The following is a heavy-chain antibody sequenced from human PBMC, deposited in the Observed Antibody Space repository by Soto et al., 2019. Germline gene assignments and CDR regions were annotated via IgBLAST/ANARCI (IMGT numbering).Heavy chain of an antibody. CDR3: ARLRIVDTAMVVGVGIPFGMDV. CDR1: GGTFSSYT. J-gene: IGHJ6*02. V-gene: IGHV1-69*02. Sequence: QVQLVQSGAEVKKPGSSVKVSCKASGGTFSSYTISWVRQAPGQGLEWMGRIIPILGIANYAQKFQGRVRSTADKSPSTAYMELSSLRSEDPAVYYCARLRIVDTAMVVGVGIPFGMDVWGQGTTVTVSS. D-gene: IGHD5-18*01. CDR2: IIPILGIA.